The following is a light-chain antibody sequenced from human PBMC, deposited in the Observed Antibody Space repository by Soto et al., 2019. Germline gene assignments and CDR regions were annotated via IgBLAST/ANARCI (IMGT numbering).Light chain of an antibody. Sequence: EIVLTQSPGTLSSSPGERATLSCRASQTINNRYLAWYQQKPGQAPRLLIYAASSRATGVPDRFSGSGSGTDFTLTISILEPEESAVYHCQQYGSSPQPTFGQGTKVEIK. V-gene: IGKV3-20*01. J-gene: IGKJ1*01. CDR2: AAS. CDR3: QQYGSSPQPT. CDR1: QTINNRY.